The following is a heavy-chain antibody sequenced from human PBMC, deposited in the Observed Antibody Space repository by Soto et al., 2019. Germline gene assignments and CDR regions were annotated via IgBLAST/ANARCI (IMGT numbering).Heavy chain of an antibody. CDR2: MYYGGSI. J-gene: IGHJ6*02. D-gene: IGHD3-16*01. CDR3: ARVPPEGVGGMDV. CDR1: GGPISGYY. Sequence: PSETLSLTCTVSGGPISGYYWSWVRQSPGKGLEWIGYMYYGGSINYNPSLKSRVTISVDTSKNQVSLKLTSVTAADTAVYYCARVPPEGVGGMDVWGQGTTVTVSS. V-gene: IGHV4-59*01.